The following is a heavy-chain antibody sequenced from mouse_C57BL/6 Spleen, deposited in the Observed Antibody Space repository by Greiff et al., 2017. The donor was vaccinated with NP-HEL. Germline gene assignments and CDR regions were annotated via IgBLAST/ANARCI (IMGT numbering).Heavy chain of an antibody. J-gene: IGHJ4*01. CDR1: GFTFSDYY. CDR2: INYDGSST. CDR3: ARGEDYYYGSSYAMDY. V-gene: IGHV5-16*01. Sequence: EVMLVESEGGLVQPGSSMKLSCTASGFTFSDYYMAWVRQVPEKGLEWVANINYDGSSTYYLDSLKSRFIISRDNAKNILYLQMSSLKSEDTATYYCARGEDYYYGSSYAMDYWGQGTSVTVSS. D-gene: IGHD1-1*01.